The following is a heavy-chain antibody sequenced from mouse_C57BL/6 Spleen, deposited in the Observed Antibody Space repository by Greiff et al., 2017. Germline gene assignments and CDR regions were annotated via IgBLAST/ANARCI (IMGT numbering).Heavy chain of an antibody. J-gene: IGHJ2*01. D-gene: IGHD4-1*01. V-gene: IGHV1-50*01. CDR1: GYTFTSYW. CDR2: IDPSDSYT. CDR3: ARDPNWDVGFDY. Sequence: QVQLQQPGAELVKPGASVKLSCKAYGYTFTSYWMTWVKQRPGQGLEWIGEIDPSDSYTNYNQKFKGKAALTVDTSSSTAYMQLSSLTSEDSAVYYCARDPNWDVGFDYWGQGTTLTVSS.